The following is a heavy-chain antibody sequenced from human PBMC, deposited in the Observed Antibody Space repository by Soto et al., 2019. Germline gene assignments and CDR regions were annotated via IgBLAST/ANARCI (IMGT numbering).Heavy chain of an antibody. V-gene: IGHV3-30-3*01. D-gene: IGHD6-13*01. J-gene: IGHJ6*02. Sequence: GGSLRVSCAAAGFTFSNYARHWVRQAPGKGLEWVAVISHDGYNKYYADSVRGRFTISRDSSKNTLYLQMNSLRVEDTAVYSCARDSGSSWYFGMDVWGQGTTVTVSS. CDR3: ARDSGSSWYFGMDV. CDR1: GFTFSNYA. CDR2: ISHDGYNK.